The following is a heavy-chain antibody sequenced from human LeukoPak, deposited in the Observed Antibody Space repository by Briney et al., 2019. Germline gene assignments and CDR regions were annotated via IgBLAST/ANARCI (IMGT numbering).Heavy chain of an antibody. J-gene: IGHJ4*02. V-gene: IGHV3-30*18. CDR1: GFTFSTYG. CDR3: AKSFHFWSGPFDY. CDR2: MSYDGSSE. Sequence: GGSLRLSCAASGFTFSTYGMHWVRQAPGKGLEWVAVMSYDGSSEYYADSVKGRFTISRDNSKNTLYLQMNSLRAEDTAVYYCAKSFHFWSGPFDYWGQGTLVTVSS. D-gene: IGHD3-3*02.